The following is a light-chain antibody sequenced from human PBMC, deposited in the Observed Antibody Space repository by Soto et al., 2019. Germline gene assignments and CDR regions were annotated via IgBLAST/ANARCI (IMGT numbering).Light chain of an antibody. CDR3: AAWDDSLNGRE. V-gene: IGLV1-44*01. CDR2: SDN. CDR1: RSNIGENP. Sequence: QSVLTQPPSASGTPGQRVTISCSGARSNIGENPVNWYQQLPGTAPKLLIFSDNQRPSGVSDRFSGSKSGTSASLAISGLXXXXXXXXXCAAWDDSLNGREFGGGTKLTVL. J-gene: IGLJ3*02.